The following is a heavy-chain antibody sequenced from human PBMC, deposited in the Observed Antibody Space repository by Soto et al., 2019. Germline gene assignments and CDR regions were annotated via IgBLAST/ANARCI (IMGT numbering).Heavy chain of an antibody. V-gene: IGHV1-69*01. Sequence: QVQLVQSGAEVKKPGSSVKVSCKASGGTFSSYGISWVRQAPGQGLEWMGGIIPLFGTTHYAQKLQGRVTITADESTSTAYMDVSSLRSEDTAVYYCARTRRETYLRDAFDIWGQGTMVTVSS. J-gene: IGHJ3*02. CDR3: ARTRRETYLRDAFDI. CDR2: IIPLFGTT. CDR1: GGTFSSYG.